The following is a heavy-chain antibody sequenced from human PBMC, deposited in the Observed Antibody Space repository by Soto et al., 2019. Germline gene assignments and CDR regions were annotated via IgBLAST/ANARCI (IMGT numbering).Heavy chain of an antibody. V-gene: IGHV1-18*01. CDR3: ARGCLSLVLYYYYGLDV. CDR1: GYTFSSYG. J-gene: IGHJ6*02. CDR2: ISVYSGNT. D-gene: IGHD2-8*02. Sequence: QVQLVQSGAEVRDPGASVRVSCKASGYTFSSYGISWVRQAPGQGLEWMGWISVYSGNTNYAQKLQGRVTMTTDTSTSTAYMDLRSLRSDDTAVYYCARGCLSLVLYYYYGLDVWGQGTTVIVSS.